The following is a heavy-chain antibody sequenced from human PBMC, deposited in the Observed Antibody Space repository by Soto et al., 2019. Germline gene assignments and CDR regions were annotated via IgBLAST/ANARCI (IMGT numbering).Heavy chain of an antibody. Sequence: QVQLQESGPGLVKPSETLSLTCAVSGASVSSGSYQWSWIRQSPGKGLEWIGFISFTGSTNSNPSLKSRVTFSVGASKNHFSLKLTSVTAADTALYFCARLQFYDFWSGSDPLDVWGQGTTVTVSS. CDR2: ISFTGST. CDR1: GASVSSGSYQ. D-gene: IGHD3-3*01. J-gene: IGHJ6*02. V-gene: IGHV4-61*01. CDR3: ARLQFYDFWSGSDPLDV.